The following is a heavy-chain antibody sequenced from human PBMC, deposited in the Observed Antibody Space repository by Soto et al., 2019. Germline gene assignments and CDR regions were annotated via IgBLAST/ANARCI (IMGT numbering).Heavy chain of an antibody. Sequence: QVQLVQSGAEVKKPGASVKVSCNASGYTFTSYGIRWVRQAPGHGLEWMGWISAYNGNTNYSQKLQGKVTMNTATSTSTAYMELRSLRSDASAVYYWARYSGYYYGSGSVDYWCQGTLVTVSS. CDR3: ARYSGYYYGSGSVDY. D-gene: IGHD3-10*01. CDR1: GYTFTSYG. V-gene: IGHV1-18*01. J-gene: IGHJ4*02. CDR2: ISAYNGNT.